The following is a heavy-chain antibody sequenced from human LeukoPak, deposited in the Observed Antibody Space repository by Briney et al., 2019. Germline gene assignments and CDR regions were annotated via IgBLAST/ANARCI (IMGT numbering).Heavy chain of an antibody. CDR2: NWNGGNT. CDR1: GFTFGDYG. D-gene: IGHD5-24*01. V-gene: IGHV3-20*04. Sequence: GGSLRLSCAASGFTFGDYGMSWVRQAPGKGLEWVSSNWNGGNTAYADSVKGRFTISRDTAKDSLYLQLNSLRAEDTALYYSARDRGWLQYIDYWGQGTLVTVSS. CDR3: ARDRGWLQYIDY. J-gene: IGHJ4*02.